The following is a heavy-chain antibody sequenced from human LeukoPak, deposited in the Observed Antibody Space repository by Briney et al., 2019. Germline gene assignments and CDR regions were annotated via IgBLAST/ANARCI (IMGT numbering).Heavy chain of an antibody. Sequence: SETLSLTCTVSGGSISSYYWSWIRQPPGKGLEWIGYIYYSGSTNYNPSLKRRGTISVDTSKTQFSLKLSSVTDAETAVHYCARHGYYYDSSGNTPYYWYFDLWGRGTLVTVSS. J-gene: IGHJ2*01. CDR2: IYYSGST. V-gene: IGHV4-59*08. D-gene: IGHD3-22*01. CDR1: GGSISSYY. CDR3: ARHGYYYDSSGNTPYYWYFDL.